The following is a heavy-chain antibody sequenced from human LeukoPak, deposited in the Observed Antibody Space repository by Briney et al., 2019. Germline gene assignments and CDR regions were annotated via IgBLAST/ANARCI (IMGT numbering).Heavy chain of an antibody. Sequence: SETLSLTCTVSGYSISSGYYWSWIRQPPGKGLEWIGEINHSGSTNYNPSLKSRVTISVDTSKNQFSLKLSSVTAADTAVYYCASTNYDLLNWFDPWGQGTLVTVSS. CDR3: ASTNYDLLNWFDP. V-gene: IGHV4-38-2*02. D-gene: IGHD3-3*01. CDR2: INHSGST. CDR1: GYSISSGYY. J-gene: IGHJ5*02.